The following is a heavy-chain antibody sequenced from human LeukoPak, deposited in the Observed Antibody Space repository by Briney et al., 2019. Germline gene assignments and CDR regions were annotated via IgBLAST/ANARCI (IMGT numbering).Heavy chain of an antibody. D-gene: IGHD2-15*01. V-gene: IGHV4-30-4*08. CDR2: IYYSGST. Sequence: SETLSLTXTVSGGSISSGDYYWSWIRQPPGKGLEWIGYIYYSGSTYYNPSLKSRVTISVDTSKNQFSLKLSSVTAADTAVYYCAREVKGTVGYWGQGTLVTVSS. CDR1: GGSISSGDYY. CDR3: AREVKGTVGY. J-gene: IGHJ4*02.